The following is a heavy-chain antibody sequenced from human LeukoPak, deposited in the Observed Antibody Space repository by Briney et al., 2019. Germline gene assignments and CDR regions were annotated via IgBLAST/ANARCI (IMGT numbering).Heavy chain of an antibody. CDR2: IRSKADNYAT. Sequence: GGSLRLSCAASGFTFSGSPILWVRQASGKGLEWVGRIRSKADNYATAYAASVQGRCTISRNDSKNTAYLQLNSLKTEDTAVYYCTQSNYWGQGALVTVSS. CDR3: TQSNY. J-gene: IGHJ4*02. V-gene: IGHV3-73*01. CDR1: GFTFSGSP.